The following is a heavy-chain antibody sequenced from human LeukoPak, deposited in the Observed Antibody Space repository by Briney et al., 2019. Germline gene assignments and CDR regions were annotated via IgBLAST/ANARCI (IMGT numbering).Heavy chain of an antibody. J-gene: IGHJ3*02. CDR1: GFTFSSNY. D-gene: IGHD1-26*01. V-gene: IGHV3-53*01. CDR3: ARGVGQDAFDI. CDR2: IYSGGST. Sequence: GGSLRLSCAASGFTFSSNYMSWVRQAPGKGLEWVSVIYSGGSTYYADSVKGRFTFSRDNSKNTLYLQMNSLRAEDTAVYYCARGVGQDAFDIWGQGTMVTVSS.